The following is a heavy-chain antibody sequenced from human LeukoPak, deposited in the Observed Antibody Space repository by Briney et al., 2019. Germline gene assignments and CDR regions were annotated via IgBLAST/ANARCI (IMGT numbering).Heavy chain of an antibody. CDR2: IIPIFGTA. CDR3: AVGVAAAGPSLDY. CDR1: GGTFSSYA. D-gene: IGHD6-13*01. V-gene: IGHV1-69*05. J-gene: IGHJ4*02. Sequence: ASVKVSCKASGGTFSSYAISWVRQAPGQGLEWMGRIIPIFGTANYAQKFQGRVTVTTDESTSTAYMELSSLRSEDTAVYYCAVGVAAAGPSLDYWGQGTLVTVSS.